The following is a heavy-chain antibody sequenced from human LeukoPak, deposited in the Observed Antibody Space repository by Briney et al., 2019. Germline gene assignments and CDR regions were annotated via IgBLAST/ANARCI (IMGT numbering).Heavy chain of an antibody. CDR2: IWEDGTNI. CDR1: GFTSSTYG. CDR3: ARAGYNSGWYEY. J-gene: IGHJ4*02. Sequence: GTSPRLSCAASGFTSSTYGMHRVRQAPGKGLEWVAVIWEDGTNIHYADSVKGRFTISRDNSKNTLYLQMNSLRAEDTAVYYCARAGYNSGWYEYWGQGTLVTVSS. V-gene: IGHV3-33*01. D-gene: IGHD6-19*01.